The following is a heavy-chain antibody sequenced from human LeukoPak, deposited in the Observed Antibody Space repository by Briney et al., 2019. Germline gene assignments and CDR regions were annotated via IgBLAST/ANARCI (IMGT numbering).Heavy chain of an antibody. CDR1: GFMFSGYW. Sequence: PGGSLRLSCAASGFMFSGYWMSWVRQAPGKGLEWVANINQDGSEKYYVDSVKGRFTISRDNAKNSLFFGMNSLGVEDTSVYYCARDFRNSGWGSDYWGQGTLVTVSS. V-gene: IGHV3-7*04. CDR3: ARDFRNSGWGSDY. D-gene: IGHD6-19*01. CDR2: INQDGSEK. J-gene: IGHJ4*02.